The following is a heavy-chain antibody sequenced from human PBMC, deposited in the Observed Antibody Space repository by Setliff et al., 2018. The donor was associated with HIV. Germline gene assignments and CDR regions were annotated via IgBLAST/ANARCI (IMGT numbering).Heavy chain of an antibody. CDR1: GFTFSSYA. J-gene: IGHJ4*02. CDR2: ISGSGGST. Sequence: SGGSLRLSCAASGFTFSSYAMSWVRQAPGKGLEWVSAISGSGGSTYYADSVKGRFTISRDNSKNTLYLQMNTLRVEDTAVYYCAREATPRHSSGWVYFDYWGQGMMVTVSS. D-gene: IGHD6-19*01. CDR3: AREATPRHSSGWVYFDY. V-gene: IGHV3-23*01.